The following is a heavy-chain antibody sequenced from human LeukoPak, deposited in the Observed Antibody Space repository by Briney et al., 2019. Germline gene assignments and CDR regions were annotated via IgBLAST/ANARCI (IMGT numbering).Heavy chain of an antibody. Sequence: GGSLRLSCAASGFTFSSYAMHWVRQAPGKGLEWVAVISYDGSNKYYADSVKGRFTISRDNSKNTLYLQMNSLRAEDTTVYYCARDRNYYDSSVGYWGQRTLVTVSS. CDR1: GFTFSSYA. CDR3: ARDRNYYDSSVGY. J-gene: IGHJ4*02. D-gene: IGHD3-22*01. V-gene: IGHV3-30*04. CDR2: ISYDGSNK.